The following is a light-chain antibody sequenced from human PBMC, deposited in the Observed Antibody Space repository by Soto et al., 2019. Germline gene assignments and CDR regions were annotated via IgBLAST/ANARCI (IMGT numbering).Light chain of an antibody. CDR1: SSDVGGYNY. CDR3: SSYSSSSLYV. CDR2: DVN. Sequence: QSALTQPASVSGSPGQSLTISCTGTSSDVGGYNYVSWYQHHPGKAPKLMIYDVNNRPSGVSNRFFGSKSGNTASLTISGLQAVDEADYYCSSYSSSSLYVFGTATKVTVL. J-gene: IGLJ1*01. V-gene: IGLV2-14*03.